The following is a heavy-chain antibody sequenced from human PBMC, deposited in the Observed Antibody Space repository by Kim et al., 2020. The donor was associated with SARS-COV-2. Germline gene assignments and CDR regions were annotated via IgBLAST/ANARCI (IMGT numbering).Heavy chain of an antibody. CDR3: AISENSAVAGGY. Sequence: YYADSEKGRFTIARDNAKNSLYLQINSLRDEATAVYYCAISENSAVAGGYWGQGTLVTVSS. J-gene: IGHJ4*02. D-gene: IGHD2-15*01. V-gene: IGHV3-48*02.